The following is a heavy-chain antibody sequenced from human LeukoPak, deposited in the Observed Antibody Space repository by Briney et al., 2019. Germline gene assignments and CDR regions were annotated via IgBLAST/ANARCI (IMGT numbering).Heavy chain of an antibody. Sequence: GSLRLSCAASGFTFSSYGMHWVRQAPGKGLEWVAAISSDGRDKYYADSVEGRFTISRDNSKNTLYLQVSSLRAEDTAVYYCAKELSGSSYFDYWGQGTLVTVSS. J-gene: IGHJ4*02. CDR1: GFTFSSYG. D-gene: IGHD1-26*01. V-gene: IGHV3-30*18. CDR2: ISSDGRDK. CDR3: AKELSGSSYFDY.